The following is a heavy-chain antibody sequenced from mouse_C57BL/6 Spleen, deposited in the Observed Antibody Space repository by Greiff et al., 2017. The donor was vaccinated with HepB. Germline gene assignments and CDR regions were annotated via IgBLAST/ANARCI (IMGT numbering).Heavy chain of an antibody. CDR2: ISDGGSYT. V-gene: IGHV5-4*03. D-gene: IGHD1-1*02. CDR3: ARGELSFDY. Sequence: EVKLMESGGGLVKPGGSLKLSCAASGFTFSSYAMSWVRQTPEKRLEWVATISDGGSYTYYTDNVKGRFTISRDNAKNNLYLQMSHLKSEDTAMYYCARGELSFDYWGQGTTLTVSS. CDR1: GFTFSSYA. J-gene: IGHJ2*01.